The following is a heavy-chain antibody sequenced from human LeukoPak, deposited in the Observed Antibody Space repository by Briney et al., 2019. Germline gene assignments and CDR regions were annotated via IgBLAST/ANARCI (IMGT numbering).Heavy chain of an antibody. CDR3: ARLGERGATTGVLDY. D-gene: IGHD1-26*01. J-gene: IGHJ4*02. CDR2: IWYDGSNK. Sequence: GGSLRLSCAASGFTFSSYGMHWVRQAPGEGLEWVAVIWYDGSNKYYADSVKGRFTISRDNSKNTLYLQMNSLRAEDTAVYYCARLGERGATTGVLDYWGQGTLVTVSS. V-gene: IGHV3-33*08. CDR1: GFTFSSYG.